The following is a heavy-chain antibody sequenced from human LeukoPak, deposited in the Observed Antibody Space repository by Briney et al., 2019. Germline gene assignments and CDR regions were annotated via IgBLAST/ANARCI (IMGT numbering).Heavy chain of an antibody. J-gene: IGHJ4*02. V-gene: IGHV3-23*01. CDR1: GFTFTSYA. CDR2: ISGSGGTT. D-gene: IGHD6-13*01. CDR3: ARGQAAPAAYYFDY. Sequence: QTGGSLRLSCTASGFTFTSYAMGWVRQAPGKGLEWVSTISGSGGTTYYADSVKGRFIISRDNSKNTLYLQMNSLRAEDTAVYYCARGQAAPAAYYFDYWGQGTLVTVSS.